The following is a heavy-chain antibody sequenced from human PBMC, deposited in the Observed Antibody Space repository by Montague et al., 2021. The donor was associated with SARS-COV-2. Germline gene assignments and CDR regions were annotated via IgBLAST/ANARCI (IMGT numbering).Heavy chain of an antibody. CDR2: INPADSQT. V-gene: IGHV5-10-1*01. CDR3: ARSQHCGSDCYFAY. Sequence: QSVAEVKTSGESLRISCRGSGYDFTRYWISWVRQMPWKGLEWMGRINPADSQTNYSPSFQGQVTISVDKSITTAYLQWSSLKPSDTAIYYCARSQHCGSDCYFAYWGQGSLVTVSS. CDR1: GYDFTRYW. D-gene: IGHD2-21*02. J-gene: IGHJ4*03.